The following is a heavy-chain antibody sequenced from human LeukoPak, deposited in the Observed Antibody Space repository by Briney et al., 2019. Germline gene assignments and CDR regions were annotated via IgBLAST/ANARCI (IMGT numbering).Heavy chain of an antibody. Sequence: SETLSLTCTVSGASISSYYWSRIRQTPGKGLEWIGYISYTGSTDYNPSFKSRVTVSADSSKNDFSLKLTSVTAADTAVYYCAKYGVGSTYFDYWGQGILVTVSS. CDR3: AKYGVGSTYFDY. D-gene: IGHD2-8*01. V-gene: IGHV4-59*01. J-gene: IGHJ4*02. CDR2: ISYTGST. CDR1: GASISSYY.